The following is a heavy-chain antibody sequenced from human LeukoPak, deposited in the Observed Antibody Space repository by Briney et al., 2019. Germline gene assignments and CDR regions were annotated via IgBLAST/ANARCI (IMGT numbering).Heavy chain of an antibody. V-gene: IGHV3-21*01. CDR3: ARVFSGTYLNYHHFDY. J-gene: IGHJ4*02. D-gene: IGHD1-26*01. CDR2: ISSSSSYI. CDR1: GFTFSSYS. Sequence: GGSLRLSCAASGFTFSSYSMNWVRQAPGKGLEWVSSISSSSSYIYYADSVKGRFTISRDNAKNSLYLQMNSLRAEDTAVYYCARVFSGTYLNYHHFDYWGQGTLVTVSS.